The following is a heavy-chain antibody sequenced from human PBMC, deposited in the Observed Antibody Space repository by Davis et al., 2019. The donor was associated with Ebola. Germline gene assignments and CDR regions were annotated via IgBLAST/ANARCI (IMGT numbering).Heavy chain of an antibody. CDR2: ISGSGGST. D-gene: IGHD1/OR15-1a*01. J-gene: IGHJ3*02. CDR1: GFTFSSYA. CDR3: AREGMEQCFDI. V-gene: IGHV3-23*01. Sequence: GESLKISCAASGFTFSSYAMSWVRQAPGKGLEWVSAISGSGGSTYYADSVKGRFSISRDNSKNTLYLQLSSLRAEDTAVYYCAREGMEQCFDIWGQGTLVTVSS.